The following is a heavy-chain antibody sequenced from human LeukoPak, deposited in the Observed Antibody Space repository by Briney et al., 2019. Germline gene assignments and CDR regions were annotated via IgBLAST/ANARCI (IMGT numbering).Heavy chain of an antibody. CDR3: ARTTSSGWPNWYFDL. CDR1: GGSISSYY. D-gene: IGHD6-19*01. J-gene: IGHJ2*01. CDR2: IYYSGST. Sequence: PSETLSLTCTVSGGSISSYYWSWIRQPPGKGLEWIGYIYYSGSTNYNPSLKSRVTISVDTSKNQFSLKLSSVTAADTAVYYYARTTSSGWPNWYFDLWGRGTLVTVSS. V-gene: IGHV4-59*01.